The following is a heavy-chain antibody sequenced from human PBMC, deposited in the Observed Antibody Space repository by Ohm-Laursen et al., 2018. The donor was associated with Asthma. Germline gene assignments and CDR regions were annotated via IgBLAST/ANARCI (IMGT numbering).Heavy chain of an antibody. D-gene: IGHD1-26*01. J-gene: IGHJ3*02. V-gene: IGHV3-30*19. CDR3: ARDGMGDAFDI. CDR2: ISYDGSNK. CDR1: GFTFSSYG. Sequence: SLRLSCAASGFTFSSYGMHWVRQAPGKGLEWVAVISYDGSNKYCADSVKGRFTISRDNSKNTLYLQMNSLRSDDTAVYYCARDGMGDAFDIWGQGTMVTVSS.